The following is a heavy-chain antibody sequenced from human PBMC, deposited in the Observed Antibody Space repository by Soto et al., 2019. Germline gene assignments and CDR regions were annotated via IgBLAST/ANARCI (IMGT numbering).Heavy chain of an antibody. D-gene: IGHD2-8*01. CDR3: AKVTREWCMPY. V-gene: IGHV3-23*01. CDR1: GFTFSSYA. CDR2: ISGSGGST. J-gene: IGHJ4*02. Sequence: GGSLRLSCAASGFTFSSYAMSWVRQAPGKGLEGVSAISGSGGSTYYADSVKGRFTISRDNSKNTLYLQMNSLRAEDTAVYYCAKVTREWCMPYWGQGTQVTVSS.